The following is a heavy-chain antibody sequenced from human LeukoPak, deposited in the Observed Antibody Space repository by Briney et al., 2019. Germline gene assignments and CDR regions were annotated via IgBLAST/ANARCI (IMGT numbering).Heavy chain of an antibody. Sequence: PGESLRISCKGSGYSFTSYWISWVRQMPGKGLEWMGRIDPSDSYTNYSPSFQDHVTISADKSISTAYLQWSSLKASDTAIYYCARLGVVVAAFDYWGQGTLVTVSS. J-gene: IGHJ4*02. CDR3: ARLGVVVAAFDY. CDR1: GYSFTSYW. D-gene: IGHD2-15*01. V-gene: IGHV5-10-1*01. CDR2: IDPSDSYT.